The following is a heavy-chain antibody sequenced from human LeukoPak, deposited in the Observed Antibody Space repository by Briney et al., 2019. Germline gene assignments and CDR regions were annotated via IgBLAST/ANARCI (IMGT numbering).Heavy chain of an antibody. V-gene: IGHV1-2*02. Sequence: ASVKVSCKASGYTFTAYYMHWVRQAPGQGLEWMGWITPNSGGTKYAQRFQGRVTMTRDTSISTAYMELSGLRSDDTAVYYCARLPPIVVVPAARGYMDVWGKGTTVTVSS. CDR3: ARLPPIVVVPAARGYMDV. CDR1: GYTFTAYY. J-gene: IGHJ6*03. D-gene: IGHD2-2*01. CDR2: ITPNSGGT.